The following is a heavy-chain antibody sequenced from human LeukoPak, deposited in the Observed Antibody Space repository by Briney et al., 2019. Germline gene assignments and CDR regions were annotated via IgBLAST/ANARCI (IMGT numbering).Heavy chain of an antibody. Sequence: SQTLSLTCTVYGVSITRGDYYWSWIRQPPGKGLEWIGYIYYSGSTFYNPSLKSRIVISVDTSKNQFSLRLNSVTAADTAVYYCARGDMYSSSWSNWGQGTLVTVSS. D-gene: IGHD6-13*01. J-gene: IGHJ4*02. CDR3: ARGDMYSSSWSN. CDR2: IYYSGST. V-gene: IGHV4-30-4*01. CDR1: GVSITRGDYY.